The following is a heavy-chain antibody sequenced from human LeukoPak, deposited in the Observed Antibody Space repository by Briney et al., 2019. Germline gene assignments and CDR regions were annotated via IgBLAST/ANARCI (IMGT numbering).Heavy chain of an antibody. J-gene: IGHJ4*02. Sequence: PGGSLRLSCAASGFPFSAYSMNWVRQAPGKGLEWVSSISGSSSYLYHADSVKGRFTISRDNAKNSLYLHMNSLRAEDTAVYYCAKAYYDSSGYSYYFDYWGQGTLVTVSS. CDR1: GFPFSAYS. V-gene: IGHV3-21*01. CDR3: AKAYYDSSGYSYYFDY. CDR2: ISGSSSYL. D-gene: IGHD3-22*01.